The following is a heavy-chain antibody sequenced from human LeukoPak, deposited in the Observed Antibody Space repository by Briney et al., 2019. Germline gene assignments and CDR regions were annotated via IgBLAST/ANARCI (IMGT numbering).Heavy chain of an antibody. CDR2: ISGGGDST. CDR3: GSTTAEGIVVVPAAISLDY. CDR1: GFTFSNYA. Sequence: PGGSLRLSCAASGFTFSNYAMSWVRQAPGKGLELVSAISGGGDSTYYADSVKGRFTISRDNSKNTLYLQMNSLRAEDTAIYYCGSTTAEGIVVVPAAISLDYWGQGTLVTVSS. V-gene: IGHV3-23*01. D-gene: IGHD2-2*02. J-gene: IGHJ4*02.